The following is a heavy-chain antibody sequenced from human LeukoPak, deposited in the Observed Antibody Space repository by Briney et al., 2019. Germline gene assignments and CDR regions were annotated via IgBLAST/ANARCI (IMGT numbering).Heavy chain of an antibody. CDR3: AKDTIAVAVDYFDY. J-gene: IGHJ4*02. CDR1: GFTVSNNY. CDR2: ISGSGGST. V-gene: IGHV3-23*01. D-gene: IGHD6-19*01. Sequence: HPGGSLRLSCAASGFTVSNNYMSWVRQAPGKGLEWVSAISGSGGSTYYADSVKGRFTISRDNSKNTLYLQMNSLRAEDTAVYYCAKDTIAVAVDYFDYWGQGTLVTVSS.